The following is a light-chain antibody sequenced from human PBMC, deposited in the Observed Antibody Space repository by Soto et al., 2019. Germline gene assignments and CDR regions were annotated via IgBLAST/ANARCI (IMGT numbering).Light chain of an antibody. Sequence: ETVLTQSPATLSLSPGERATLSCRASQGVSFYLAWYQQKPGQAPRLLIYDASNRATGIPARFSGSGSGTDFTLTISSLEPEDFAVYYCQQRSNWPSFGQGTRLEIK. J-gene: IGKJ5*01. CDR2: DAS. CDR3: QQRSNWPS. CDR1: QGVSFY. V-gene: IGKV3-11*01.